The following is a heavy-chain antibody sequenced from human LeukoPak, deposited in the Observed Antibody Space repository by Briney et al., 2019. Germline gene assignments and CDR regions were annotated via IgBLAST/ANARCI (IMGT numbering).Heavy chain of an antibody. J-gene: IGHJ4*02. CDR3: ARDPVEWELLLDY. Sequence: GGSLRLSCAASGFTFSDYYMNWIRQAPGKRLEWVANMNIDGSEKYYADSAKGRFTISRDNARNSVYLQMNSLRVEDAAVYYCARDPVEWELLLDYWGQGTLVTVSS. CDR1: GFTFSDYY. CDR2: MNIDGSEK. D-gene: IGHD1-26*01. V-gene: IGHV3-7*01.